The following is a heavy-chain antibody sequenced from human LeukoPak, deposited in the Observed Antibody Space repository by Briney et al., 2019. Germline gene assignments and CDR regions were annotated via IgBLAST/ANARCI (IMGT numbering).Heavy chain of an antibody. CDR3: ARDYCSSTSCLFDY. Sequence: RASVKVPCKASGYTFTGYHMHWVRQAPGQGLEWMGRINPNSGDTNYAQKFQGRVTMTRDTSISTAYMELSRLRSDDTAVFYCARDYCSSTSCLFDYWGQGTLVTVSS. J-gene: IGHJ4*02. CDR2: INPNSGDT. CDR1: GYTFTGYH. V-gene: IGHV1-2*06. D-gene: IGHD2-2*01.